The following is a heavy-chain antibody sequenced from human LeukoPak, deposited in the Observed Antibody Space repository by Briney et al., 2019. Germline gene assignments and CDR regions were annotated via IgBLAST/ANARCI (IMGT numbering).Heavy chain of an antibody. CDR1: GYTFTSNY. D-gene: IGHD4-17*01. CDR2: IYPRDGST. J-gene: IGHJ6*02. Sequence: ASVKVSCKASGYTFTSNYIHWVRQAPGQGLEWMGMIYPRDGSTSYAQKFQGRVTITADESTSTAYMELSSLRSEDTAVYYCARVLTVTTSYYGMDVWGQGTTVTVSS. V-gene: IGHV1-46*01. CDR3: ARVLTVTTSYYGMDV.